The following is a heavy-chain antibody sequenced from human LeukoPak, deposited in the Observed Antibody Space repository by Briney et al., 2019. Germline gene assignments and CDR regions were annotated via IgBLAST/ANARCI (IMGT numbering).Heavy chain of an antibody. CDR1: GFTFSSYA. Sequence: PGGSLRLSCAASGFTFSSYAMSWIRQAPGKGLEWVSYISSSGSTIYYADSVKGRFTISRDNAKNSLYLQMNSLRAEDTAVYYCARDLEYSTYALFDYWGQGTLVTVSS. CDR2: ISSSGSTI. CDR3: ARDLEYSTYALFDY. V-gene: IGHV3-11*01. D-gene: IGHD6-6*01. J-gene: IGHJ4*02.